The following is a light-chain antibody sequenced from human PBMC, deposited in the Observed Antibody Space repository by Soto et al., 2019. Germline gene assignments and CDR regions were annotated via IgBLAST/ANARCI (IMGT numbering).Light chain of an antibody. CDR3: QQSYSTPRT. J-gene: IGKJ1*01. CDR2: AAS. Sequence: DIQMTQSPSSLSTSVGDRVTITCRASQSISSYLNWSQQKPGKAPRLLIYAASSLQSGVPSRFSGSESGTDFTLTISSLQPEDFATYYCQQSYSTPRTFGQGTKVEIK. CDR1: QSISSY. V-gene: IGKV1-39*01.